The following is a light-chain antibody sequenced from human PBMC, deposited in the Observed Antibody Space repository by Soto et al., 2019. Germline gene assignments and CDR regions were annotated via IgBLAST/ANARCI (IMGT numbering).Light chain of an antibody. V-gene: IGKV3-20*01. J-gene: IGKJ5*01. CDR1: QSVSSSY. Sequence: EIVLTQSPGTLSLSPGERATLSCRASQSVSSSYLAWYQQKTGQAPRLLVSGASSRAPGIPDRFSGSGSGTDFTLIISRLEPEDFAVYYCQHYGSSPPITFGQGTRLEIK. CDR3: QHYGSSPPIT. CDR2: GAS.